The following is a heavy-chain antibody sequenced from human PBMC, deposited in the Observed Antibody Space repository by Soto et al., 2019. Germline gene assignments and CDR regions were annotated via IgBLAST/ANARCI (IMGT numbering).Heavy chain of an antibody. J-gene: IGHJ4*02. CDR3: GGSGHYYVWPY. CDR1: GFTVSSNY. D-gene: IGHD3-22*01. Sequence: GGSLRLSCAASGFTVSSNYRSWVRQAPGKGLEWVSVIYSGGSTYYADSGKGRFTISRDNSKNTLYLQMNSLRAEDTAVYYCGGSGHYYVWPYWGQGTLVIVSS. V-gene: IGHV3-53*01. CDR2: IYSGGST.